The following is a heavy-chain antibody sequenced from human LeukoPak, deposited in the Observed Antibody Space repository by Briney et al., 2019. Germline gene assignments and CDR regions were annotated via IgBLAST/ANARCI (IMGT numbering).Heavy chain of an antibody. D-gene: IGHD1-26*01. CDR3: ATGSHFEFHF. CDR1: GYTFSDYA. CDR2: ISAKCSTT. J-gene: IGHJ4*02. V-gene: IGHV3-23*01. Sequence: PGGSLRLSCVGSGYTFSDYAMRWVRQSPGKGLEWVAAISAKCSTTYHAGSVKGRLTISRANSKNTLYLHMNSLRAEDTATYYCATGSHFEFHFWGQGALVTVSS.